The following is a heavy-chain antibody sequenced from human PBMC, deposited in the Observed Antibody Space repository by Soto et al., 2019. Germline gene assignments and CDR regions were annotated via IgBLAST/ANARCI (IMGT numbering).Heavy chain of an antibody. CDR3: ARPKRAYDFDV. CDR2: IYPGDSDT. D-gene: IGHD3-3*01. J-gene: IGHJ6*02. V-gene: IGHV5-51*01. CDR1: GYIFTTYW. Sequence: PGESLKISCEGSGYIFTTYWIAWVRQMPGRGLEWMGIIYPGDSDTRYSPSFQGQVTISADKSISTAYLQWSSLKASDTAMYYCARPKRAYDFDVWGQGTTVTVSS.